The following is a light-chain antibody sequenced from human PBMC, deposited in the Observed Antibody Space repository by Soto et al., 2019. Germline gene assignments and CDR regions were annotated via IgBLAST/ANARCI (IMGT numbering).Light chain of an antibody. J-gene: IGLJ2*01. CDR3: RSYESGLGGVV. V-gene: IGLV1-40*01. CDR2: GNS. Sequence: QSVLTQPPSVSGAPGQRVTISCTGSSSNIGAGYDVHWYQQLPGTAPKLLIYGNSNRPSGVPDRFSGSKSGTSASLAITGLRAGEGADYYSRSYESGLGGVVFGGGTKLPVL. CDR1: SSNIGAGYD.